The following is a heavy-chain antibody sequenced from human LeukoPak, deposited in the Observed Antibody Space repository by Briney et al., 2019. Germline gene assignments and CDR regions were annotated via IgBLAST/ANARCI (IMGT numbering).Heavy chain of an antibody. D-gene: IGHD3-10*01. V-gene: IGHV1-69*05. CDR1: GGTFSSYA. Sequence: ASVKVSCKASGGTFSSYAISWVRQAPGQGLEWMGGIIPIFGTANYAQKFQGRVTITTDESTSTAYMELSSLRPEDTAVYYCARELLDGAFDYWGQGTLVTVSS. J-gene: IGHJ4*02. CDR2: IIPIFGTA. CDR3: ARELLDGAFDY.